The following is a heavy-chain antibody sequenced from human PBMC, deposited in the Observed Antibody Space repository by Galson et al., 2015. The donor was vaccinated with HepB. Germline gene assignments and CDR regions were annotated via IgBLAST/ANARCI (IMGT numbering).Heavy chain of an antibody. D-gene: IGHD2-8*02. V-gene: IGHV1-69*13. CDR1: GGTFSSYA. Sequence: SVKVSCKASGGTFSSYAISWVRQAPGQGLEWMGGIIPIFGTANYAQKFQGRVTITADESTSTAYMELSSLRSEDTAVYYCARVLGQSVVYAEHYYYYYGMDVRGQGTTVTVSS. CDR3: ARVLGQSVVYAEHYYYYYGMDV. CDR2: IIPIFGTA. J-gene: IGHJ6*02.